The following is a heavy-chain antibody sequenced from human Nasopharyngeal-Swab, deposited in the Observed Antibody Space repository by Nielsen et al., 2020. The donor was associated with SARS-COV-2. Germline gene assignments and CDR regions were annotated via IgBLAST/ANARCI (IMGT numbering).Heavy chain of an antibody. D-gene: IGHD2-2*01. Sequence: VRQAPGKGLEWVSYISSSSSTIYYADSVKGRFTISRDNAKNSLYLQMNSLRAEDTAVYYCASETLRYCSSTSCQDDGGQG. CDR3: ASETLRYCSSTSCQDD. V-gene: IGHV3-48*04. J-gene: IGHJ4*02. CDR2: ISSSSSTI.